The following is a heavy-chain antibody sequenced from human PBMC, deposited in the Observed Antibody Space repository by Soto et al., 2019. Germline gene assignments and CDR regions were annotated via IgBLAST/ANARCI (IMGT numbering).Heavy chain of an antibody. CDR1: GESFSAYY. CDR2: IYHSGST. D-gene: IGHD4-17*01. CDR3: ARVYGDCAYFRN. Sequence: PWETLSLTCAVSGESFSAYYWSWIRQPPGKGLEWIGEIYHSGSTNYNPSLKSRVTILVATSNHPFSLKLSSVTAADTAVYYCARVYGDCAYFRNWGQGTLVTVSS. V-gene: IGHV4-34*01. J-gene: IGHJ4*02.